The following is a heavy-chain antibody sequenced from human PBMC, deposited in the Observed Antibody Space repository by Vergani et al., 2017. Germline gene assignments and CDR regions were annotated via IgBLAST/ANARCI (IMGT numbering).Heavy chain of an antibody. V-gene: IGHV1-18*01. J-gene: IGHJ6*03. Sequence: QVQLVQSGAEVKKPGASVKVSCKASGYTFTSYGISWVRQAPGQGLEWMGWISAYNGNTNYAQKLQGRVTMTTDTSTSTAYMELRSLRSDDTAVYYCARDKRTGSKKPYYYMDVWGKGTTVTVSS. CDR3: ARDKRTGSKKPYYYMDV. CDR2: ISAYNGNT. D-gene: IGHD1-14*01. CDR1: GYTFTSYG.